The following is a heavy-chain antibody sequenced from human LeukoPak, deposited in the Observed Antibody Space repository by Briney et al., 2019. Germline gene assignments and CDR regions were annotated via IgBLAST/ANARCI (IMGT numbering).Heavy chain of an antibody. CDR2: INHSGST. V-gene: IGHV4-34*01. Sequence: SETLSLTCAVYGGSFSGYYWSWIRQPPGKGLEWIGEINHSGSTNYNPSLKSRVTISVDTSKNQFSLKLSSVTAADTAVYYCARVVVVAATKNWFDPWGQGTLVTVSS. CDR1: GGSFSGYY. J-gene: IGHJ5*02. CDR3: ARVVVVAATKNWFDP. D-gene: IGHD2-15*01.